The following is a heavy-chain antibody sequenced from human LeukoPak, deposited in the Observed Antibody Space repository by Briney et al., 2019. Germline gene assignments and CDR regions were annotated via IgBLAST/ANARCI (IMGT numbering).Heavy chain of an antibody. Sequence: ASVKVSCKASGYTFTGYYMHWVRQAPGQGLEWMGWINPNSGGTNYAQKFQGRVTMTRDTSISTAYMELSRLRSDDTAVYYCARGGGTGDYRASIDYWGQGTLVTVSS. CDR1: GYTFTGYY. D-gene: IGHD7-27*01. J-gene: IGHJ4*02. CDR3: ARGGGTGDYRASIDY. CDR2: INPNSGGT. V-gene: IGHV1-2*02.